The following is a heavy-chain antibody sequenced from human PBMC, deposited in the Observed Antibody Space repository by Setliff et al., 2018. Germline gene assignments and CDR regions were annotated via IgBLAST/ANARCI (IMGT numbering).Heavy chain of an antibody. V-gene: IGHV4-34*01. J-gene: IGHJ4*02. Sequence: SETLSLTCAVYGGSFSGYYWSWIRQPPGKGLEWLGEINHSGSTNCNPSLKSRVTISVDTSKNQFSLKLSSVTAADTAVYYCASTPDGDLYYNFWSGYYLTLDYWGQGTLVTVSS. CDR2: INHSGST. D-gene: IGHD3-3*01. CDR3: ASTPDGDLYYNFWSGYYLTLDY. CDR1: GGSFSGYY.